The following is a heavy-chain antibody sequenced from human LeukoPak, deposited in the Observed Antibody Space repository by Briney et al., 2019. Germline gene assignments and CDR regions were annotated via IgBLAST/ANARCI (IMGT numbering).Heavy chain of an antibody. J-gene: IGHJ6*02. CDR1: GGTFSSYA. D-gene: IGHD6-13*01. Sequence: SVKVSCKASGGTFSSYAISWVRQAPGQGLEWMGRIIPILGIANYAQKFQGRVTITADKSTSTAYVELSSLRSEDTAVYYCARCRIAAAATGGYYYYGMDVWGQGTTVTVSS. V-gene: IGHV1-69*04. CDR3: ARCRIAAAATGGYYYYGMDV. CDR2: IIPILGIA.